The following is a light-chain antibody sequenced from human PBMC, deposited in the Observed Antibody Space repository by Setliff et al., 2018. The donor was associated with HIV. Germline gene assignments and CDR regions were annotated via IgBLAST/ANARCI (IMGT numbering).Light chain of an antibody. CDR3: NSYRSGSPYV. J-gene: IGLJ1*01. CDR2: DVG. Sequence: QSALTQPASVSGSPGQSITISCTGTSSDIGGFNYVSWYQLHPGKAPKLMIFDVGLRPSGVSNRFSGSKSGNTASLTISGLRAEDEADYFCNSYRSGSPYVFGTGTKVT. CDR1: SSDIGGFNY. V-gene: IGLV2-14*01.